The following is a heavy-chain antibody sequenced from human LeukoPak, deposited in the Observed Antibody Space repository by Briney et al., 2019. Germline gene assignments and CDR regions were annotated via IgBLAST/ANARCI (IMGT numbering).Heavy chain of an antibody. CDR3: ARDVGATPGYFDY. CDR2: INHSGST. J-gene: IGHJ4*02. V-gene: IGHV4-34*01. D-gene: IGHD1-26*01. Sequence: SETLSLTCAVYGGSFSGYYWSWIRQPPGKGLEWIGEINHSGSTNYNPPLKSRVTISVDTSKNQFSLKLSSVTAADTAVYYCARDVGATPGYFDYWGQGTLVTVSS. CDR1: GGSFSGYY.